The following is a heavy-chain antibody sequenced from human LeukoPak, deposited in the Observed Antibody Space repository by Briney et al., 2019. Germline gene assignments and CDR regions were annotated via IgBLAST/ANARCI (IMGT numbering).Heavy chain of an antibody. CDR1: GGSISSYY. D-gene: IGHD2-15*01. Sequence: SETLSLTCSVAGGSISSYYGSWIRQPAGEGLEWIGRIYTSGSTNYNPSLKSRVTMSVDTSKNQFSLKLSSVTAADTAVYYCARVGCSGGSCFPDYWGQGTLVTVSS. CDR2: IYTSGST. CDR3: ARVGCSGGSCFPDY. V-gene: IGHV4-4*07. J-gene: IGHJ4*02.